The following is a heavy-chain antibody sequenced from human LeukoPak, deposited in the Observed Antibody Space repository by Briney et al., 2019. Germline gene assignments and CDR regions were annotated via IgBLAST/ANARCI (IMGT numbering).Heavy chain of an antibody. CDR1: GYTFTIYG. Sequence: GASVKVSCKASGYTFTIYGISWVRQDPGQGLVWMGWINPNSGGTDYAQKFQGRVTMTRDTSTSTAYMELSRLRSDDTAVYHCARGHGSYYYYMDVWGKGTTVTVSS. J-gene: IGHJ6*03. V-gene: IGHV1-2*02. CDR3: ARGHGSYYYYMDV. CDR2: INPNSGGT. D-gene: IGHD3-10*01.